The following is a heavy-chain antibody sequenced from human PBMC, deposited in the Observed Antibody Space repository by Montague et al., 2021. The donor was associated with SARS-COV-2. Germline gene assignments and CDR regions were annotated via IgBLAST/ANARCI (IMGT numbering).Heavy chain of an antibody. V-gene: IGHV1-8*01. CDR3: ARGVRVSAVVIVVVITTYYFDY. D-gene: IGHD3-22*01. J-gene: IGHJ4*02. CDR2: MNPNSGNT. Sequence: SVKVSCKASGYTLTSYDINWVRQATGQGLEWMGWMNPNSGNTGYAQKFQGRVAMTRNTSISTAYMELSSLRSEDTAVYYCARGVRVSAVVIVVVITTYYFDYWGQGTLVTVSS. CDR1: GYTLTSYD.